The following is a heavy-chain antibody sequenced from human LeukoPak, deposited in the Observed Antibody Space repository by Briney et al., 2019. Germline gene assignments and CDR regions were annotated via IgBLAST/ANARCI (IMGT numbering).Heavy chain of an antibody. J-gene: IGHJ4*02. D-gene: IGHD6-19*01. Sequence: SETLSLTCTVSGGSISSYYWSWIRQPPGKGLEWIGYIYYSGSTNYNPSLKSRVTISVDTSKNQFSLKLSSVTAADTAVYYCARWWGSGWAYFDYWGQGTLVTVSS. V-gene: IGHV4-59*01. CDR2: IYYSGST. CDR1: GGSISSYY. CDR3: ARWWGSGWAYFDY.